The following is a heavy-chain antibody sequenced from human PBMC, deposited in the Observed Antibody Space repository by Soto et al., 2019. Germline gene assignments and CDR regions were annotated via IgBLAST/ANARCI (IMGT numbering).Heavy chain of an antibody. V-gene: IGHV1-69*13. J-gene: IGHJ6*02. CDR3: ARVTGVRGPYPYYGMDV. CDR1: GGTFSSYA. D-gene: IGHD3-10*01. Sequence: SVKVSCKASGGTFSSYAISWVRQAPGQGLEWMGGIIPIFGTANYAQKFQGRVTITADESTSTAYMELSSLRSEDTAVYYRARVTGVRGPYPYYGMDVWGQGTTVTVSS. CDR2: IIPIFGTA.